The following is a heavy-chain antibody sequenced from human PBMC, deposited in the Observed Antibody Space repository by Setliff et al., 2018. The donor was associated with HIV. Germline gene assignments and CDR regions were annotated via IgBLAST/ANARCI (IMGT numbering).Heavy chain of an antibody. Sequence: GASVKVSCKASGYTFTSYYIHWVRQAPGQGLEWMGVIHPSGGSTSYAQNFQDRVTMTRDTSTSTVHMELSSLRSEDTAVYYCARVRYCSGGSCYGGDYWFDPWGQGTLVTVSS. J-gene: IGHJ5*02. D-gene: IGHD2-15*01. CDR1: GYTFTSYY. CDR2: IHPSGGST. CDR3: ARVRYCSGGSCYGGDYWFDP. V-gene: IGHV1-46*01.